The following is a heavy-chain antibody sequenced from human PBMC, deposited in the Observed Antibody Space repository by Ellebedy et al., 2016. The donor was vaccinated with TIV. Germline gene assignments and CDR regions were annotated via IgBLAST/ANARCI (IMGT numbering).Heavy chain of an antibody. D-gene: IGHD6-19*01. V-gene: IGHV1-46*04. CDR3: ARARSSGWLHTPDY. CDR1: GYTFTSYG. J-gene: IGHJ4*02. Sequence: AASVKVSCKASGYTFTSYGISWVRQAPGQGLEWMGIINPSGGSTSYAQKLQGRVTMTRDTSTSTVYMELSSLRSEDTAVYYCARARSSGWLHTPDYWGQGTLVIVSS. CDR2: INPSGGST.